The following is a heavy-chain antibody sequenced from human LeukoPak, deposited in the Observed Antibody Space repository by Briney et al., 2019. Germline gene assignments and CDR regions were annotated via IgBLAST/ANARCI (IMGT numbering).Heavy chain of an antibody. J-gene: IGHJ3*02. Sequence: PSQTLSLTCTVSGGSISSDDYYWSWIPPPPGQGLEWIGYNYYSGSTYHNPSLKSRVTISVDTSKNQFSLKLSSVTAADTAVYYCAREMIGGERGTIDILTGYYNGGAFDIWGQGTMVTVSS. CDR1: GGSISSDDYY. D-gene: IGHD3-9*01. CDR3: AREMIGGERGTIDILTGYYNGGAFDI. V-gene: IGHV4-30-4*01. CDR2: NYYSGST.